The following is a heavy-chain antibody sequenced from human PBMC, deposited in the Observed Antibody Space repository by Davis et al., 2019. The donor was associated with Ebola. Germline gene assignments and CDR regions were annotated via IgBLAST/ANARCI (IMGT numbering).Heavy chain of an antibody. CDR2: ISGSGGST. J-gene: IGHJ4*02. D-gene: IGHD2-15*01. CDR3: AKIRVVVVAATEF. CDR1: GFIFRNYV. Sequence: GGSLRLSCETSGFIFRNYVMSWVRQAPGKGLEWVSAISGSGGSTYYADSVKGRFTISRDNSKNTLYLQMNSLRAEDTAVYYCAKIRVVVVAATEFWGQGTLVTVSS. V-gene: IGHV3-23*01.